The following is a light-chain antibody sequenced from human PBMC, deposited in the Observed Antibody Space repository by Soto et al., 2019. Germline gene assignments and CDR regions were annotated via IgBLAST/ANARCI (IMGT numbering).Light chain of an antibody. CDR2: DVS. Sequence: QSALTQPASVSGSPGQSITISCTGTSSDVGGYNYVTWYQQHPGKAPKLMIYDVSNRPSGVSNRFSGSKSGNTASLTISGLQAEDEADYYCSSYAGSSTWVFGGGTKLTVL. J-gene: IGLJ3*02. CDR1: SSDVGGYNY. V-gene: IGLV2-14*03. CDR3: SSYAGSSTWV.